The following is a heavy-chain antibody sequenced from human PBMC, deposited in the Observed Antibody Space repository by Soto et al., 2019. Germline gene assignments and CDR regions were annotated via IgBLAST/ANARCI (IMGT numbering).Heavy chain of an antibody. CDR1: GRSVSSGDNY. J-gene: IGHJ4*02. CDR2: SYYTGNT. V-gene: IGHV4-30-4*01. D-gene: IGHD1-1*01. Sequence: SETLSLTCTVSGRSVSSGDNYWSWIRQPPGKGLEWIGYSYYTGNTYYNPSLKSRVTISVDTSKNQFSLQLSSVTAADTAVYYCARTGTRITPFDHWGQGTLVTVSS. CDR3: ARTGTRITPFDH.